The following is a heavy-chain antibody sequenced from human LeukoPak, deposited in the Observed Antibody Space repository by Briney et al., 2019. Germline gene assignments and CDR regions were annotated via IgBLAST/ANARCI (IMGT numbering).Heavy chain of an antibody. CDR1: GFTFSSYS. Sequence: GGSLRLSCAASGFTFSSYSMNWVRQAPGKGLEWVSSISSSSSYIYYADSVKGRFTISRDNSKNTLYLQMNSLRAEDTAVYYCASSFSGGWYPWGQGTLVTVSS. D-gene: IGHD6-19*01. CDR3: ASSFSGGWYP. CDR2: ISSSSSYI. V-gene: IGHV3-21*04. J-gene: IGHJ5*02.